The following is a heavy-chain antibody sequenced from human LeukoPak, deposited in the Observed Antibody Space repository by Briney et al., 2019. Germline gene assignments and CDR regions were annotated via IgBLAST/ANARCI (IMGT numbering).Heavy chain of an antibody. CDR3: ARDKIVGATTLDS. CDR2: ISDNGRTK. V-gene: IGHV3-11*04. Sequence: GGSLRLSCAASGLTFSDYHMSLIRQAPGKGLKWVSHISDNGRTKYYANSVQGRFTVSRDNAKNSLYLQMNSLRAEDTAVYYCARDKIVGATTLDSWGQGTQVTVSA. D-gene: IGHD1-26*01. J-gene: IGHJ4*02. CDR1: GLTFSDYH.